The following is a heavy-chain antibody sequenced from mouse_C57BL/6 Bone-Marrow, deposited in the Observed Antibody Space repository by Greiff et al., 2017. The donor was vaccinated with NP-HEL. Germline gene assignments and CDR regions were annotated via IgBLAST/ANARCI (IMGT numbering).Heavy chain of an antibody. V-gene: IGHV1-76*01. D-gene: IGHD2-2*01. CDR1: GYTFTDYY. CDR3: ARSGVYYGYSAY. CDR2: IYPGSGNT. J-gene: IGHJ3*01. Sequence: QVQLQQSGAELVRPGASVKLSCKASGYTFTDYYINWVKQRPGQGLEWIARIYPGSGNTYYNEKFKGKATLTAEKSSSTAYMQLSSLTSEDSAVYFCARSGVYYGYSAYWGQGTLVTVSA.